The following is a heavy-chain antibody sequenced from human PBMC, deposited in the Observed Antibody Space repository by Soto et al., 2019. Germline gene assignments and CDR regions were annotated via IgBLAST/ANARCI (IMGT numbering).Heavy chain of an antibody. CDR2: IKQDGSEK. CDR1: GFTFSNDW. V-gene: IGHV3-7*03. Sequence: GGSLRLSCSASGFTFSNDWMTWDRQAPGKGLEWVANIKQDGSEKYYVDCLKGRFTISRDNAQNSMYLQINSLRAEDSAVYYCVRSILILWGQGTLVTVS. J-gene: IGHJ1*01. CDR3: VRSILIL.